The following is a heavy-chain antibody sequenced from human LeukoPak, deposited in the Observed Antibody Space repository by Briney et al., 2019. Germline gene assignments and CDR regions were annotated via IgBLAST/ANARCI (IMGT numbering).Heavy chain of an antibody. J-gene: IGHJ4*02. D-gene: IGHD5-18*01. CDR3: ARVEYSYGLFDY. Sequence: SETLSLTCTVSGYSISSGYYWGWIRQPPGKGLEWIGYIYYSATTNYNPSLKSRVTISVDTSKNQFSLKLSSVTAADTAVYYCARVEYSYGLFDYWGQGTLVTVSS. CDR1: GYSISSGYY. CDR2: IYYSATT. V-gene: IGHV4-61*01.